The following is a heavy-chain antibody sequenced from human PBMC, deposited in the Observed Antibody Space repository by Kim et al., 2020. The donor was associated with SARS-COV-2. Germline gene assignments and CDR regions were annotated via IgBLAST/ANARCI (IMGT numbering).Heavy chain of an antibody. CDR1: GGSISSSSYY. V-gene: IGHV4-39*07. J-gene: IGHJ4*02. D-gene: IGHD3-22*01. Sequence: SETLSLTCTVSGGSISSSSYYWGWIRQPPGKGLEWIGNIYYSGSTYYNPSLKSRVIISVDLSKNQFSLKLSSVTAADTAVYYCARVLNYYDSSGYYFDYWGQGTLVTVSS. CDR3: ARVLNYYDSSGYYFDY. CDR2: IYYSGST.